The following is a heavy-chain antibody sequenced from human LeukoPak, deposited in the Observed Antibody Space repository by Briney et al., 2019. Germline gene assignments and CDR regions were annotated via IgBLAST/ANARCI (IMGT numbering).Heavy chain of an antibody. CDR3: AKGGDYSNLLYFDY. Sequence: GGSLRLSCAASGFTFSSYSMNWVRQAPGKGLEWVSSISSSSYIYHADSVKGRFTISRDIAKNSLYLQMNSLRAEDTAVYYCAKGGDYSNLLYFDYWGQGTLVTVSS. CDR1: GFTFSSYS. D-gene: IGHD4-11*01. J-gene: IGHJ4*02. V-gene: IGHV3-21*01. CDR2: ISSSSYI.